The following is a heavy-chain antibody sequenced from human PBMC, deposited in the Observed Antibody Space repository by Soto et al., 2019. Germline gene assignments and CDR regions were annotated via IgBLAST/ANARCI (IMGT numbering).Heavy chain of an antibody. J-gene: IGHJ5*02. D-gene: IGHD3-16*01. CDR3: ASNPSNMITFGGGFDP. CDR2: IIPILGIS. Sequence: QVQLVQSGAEVKKPGSSVKVSCKASGGTFSSYTISWVRQAPGQGLEWMGRIIPILGISNYAQKFQGRVTITADKSTSTAYMELSSLISEDTAGYYCASNPSNMITFGGGFDPWGQGTLVTVSS. CDR1: GGTFSSYT. V-gene: IGHV1-69*02.